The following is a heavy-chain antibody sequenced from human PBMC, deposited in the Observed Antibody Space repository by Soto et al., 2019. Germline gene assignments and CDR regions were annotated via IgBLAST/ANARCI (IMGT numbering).Heavy chain of an antibody. CDR3: ATSSGYYYVAY. CDR2: INAGNGNT. Sequence: QVQLVQSGAEVKKPGASVKVSCKASGYTFTSYAMHWVRQAPGQRLEWMGWINAGNGNTKYSQKFQGRVTITRDTSASTAYMELTSLRSEDTAVYYCATSSGYYYVAYWGQGTLVTVSS. J-gene: IGHJ4*02. D-gene: IGHD3-22*01. CDR1: GYTFTSYA. V-gene: IGHV1-3*01.